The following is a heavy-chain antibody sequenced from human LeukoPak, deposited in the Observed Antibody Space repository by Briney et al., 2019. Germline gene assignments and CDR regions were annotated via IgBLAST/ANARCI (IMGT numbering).Heavy chain of an antibody. Sequence: SETLSLTCAVSGGSISSGGYSWSWIRQPPGKGLEWIGYIYHSGSTYYNPSLKSRVTISVDRSKNQFSLKLSSVTAADTAVYYCAIVVVPAARLDYWGQGTLVTVSS. CDR1: GGSISSGGYS. CDR3: AIVVVPAARLDY. V-gene: IGHV4-30-2*01. CDR2: IYHSGST. J-gene: IGHJ4*02. D-gene: IGHD2-2*01.